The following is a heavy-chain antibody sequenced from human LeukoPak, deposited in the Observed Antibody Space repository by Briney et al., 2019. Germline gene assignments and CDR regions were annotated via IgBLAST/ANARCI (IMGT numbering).Heavy chain of an antibody. Sequence: GGSLRLSCAASGFTFSSYSMNWVRQAPGKGLEWVSYISSSSSTLYYADSVKGRFTISRDNAKNSLYLQMNSLRAEDTAVYYCAREDFTYYYDSSGYLRDNDAFDIWGQGTMVTVSS. CDR3: AREDFTYYYDSSGYLRDNDAFDI. CDR2: ISSSSSTL. CDR1: GFTFSSYS. D-gene: IGHD3-22*01. V-gene: IGHV3-48*01. J-gene: IGHJ3*02.